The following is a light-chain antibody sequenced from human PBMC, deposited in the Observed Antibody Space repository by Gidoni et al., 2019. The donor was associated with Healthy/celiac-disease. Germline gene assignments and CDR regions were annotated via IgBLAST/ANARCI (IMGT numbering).Light chain of an antibody. J-gene: IGKJ4*01. V-gene: IGKV3-20*01. CDR3: QQYGSSPQVT. Sequence: IVLTKSPGTLSLSPGERATLSCRASQSVSSSYLAWYQQKPGRAPRLLIYAASSRATGIPDRFSCSGSGTDFTLTISRLEPEDFAVYYCQQYGSSPQVTFGGGTKVEIK. CDR1: QSVSSSY. CDR2: AAS.